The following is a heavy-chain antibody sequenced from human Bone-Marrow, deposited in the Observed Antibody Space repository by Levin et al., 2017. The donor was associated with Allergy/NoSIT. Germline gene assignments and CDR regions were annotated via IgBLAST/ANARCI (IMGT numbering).Heavy chain of an antibody. V-gene: IGHV3-30*04. CDR3: ARDMSEYCGGDCYDLFDY. CDR1: GFTFSSYA. Sequence: GGSLRLSCAASGFTFSSYAMHWVRQAPGKGLEWVAVITSDGRHKYYADSGKGRFTISRDNSKNTLYLQMNSLRPEDTAVYYCARDMSEYCGGDCYDLFDYWGQGTLVTVSS. J-gene: IGHJ4*02. D-gene: IGHD2-21*02. CDR2: ITSDGRHK.